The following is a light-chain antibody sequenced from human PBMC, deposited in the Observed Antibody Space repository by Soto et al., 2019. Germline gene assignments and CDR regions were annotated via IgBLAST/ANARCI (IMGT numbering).Light chain of an antibody. CDR1: HDISNY. J-gene: IGKJ1*01. Sequence: DIQMTQSPSSLSASVGDRVTITCQASHDISNYLNWYQQKPGQAPRLLIYSASRGATGFPARFSGSGSGTEFTLTITSLQPDDFATYYCQQYNSYPWTFGQGTKVDIK. V-gene: IGKV1-16*01. CDR3: QQYNSYPWT. CDR2: SAS.